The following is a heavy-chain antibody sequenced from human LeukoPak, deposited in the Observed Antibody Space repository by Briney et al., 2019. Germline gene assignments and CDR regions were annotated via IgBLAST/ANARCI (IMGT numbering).Heavy chain of an antibody. CDR2: IHHSGST. CDR1: GYSISSGDY. V-gene: IGHV4-38-2*02. D-gene: IGHD5-24*01. Sequence: PSETLSLTCTVSGYSISSGDYWGWIRQPPGKGLEWIGSIHHSGSTYDNPSLKSRVTLSVDTSKNQFSLKLSSVTAAGTAVYYCARDLVRRDGYNFDHWGQGTLVTVSS. J-gene: IGHJ4*02. CDR3: ARDLVRRDGYNFDH.